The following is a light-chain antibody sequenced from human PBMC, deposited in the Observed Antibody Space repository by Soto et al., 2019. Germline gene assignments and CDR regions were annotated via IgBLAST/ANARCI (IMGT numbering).Light chain of an antibody. CDR3: QQYNSYSPK. CDR2: KLF. V-gene: IGKV1-5*03. J-gene: IGKJ1*01. Sequence: SQMTQSPSTLSASVGDRVTITCRASQSISSWLAWYQQKPGKAPKLLIYKLFSLESGGQSRFSGSGAGTEFTLTISSLQPDDFATYCCQQYNSYSPKFGPGTKVEIK. CDR1: QSISSW.